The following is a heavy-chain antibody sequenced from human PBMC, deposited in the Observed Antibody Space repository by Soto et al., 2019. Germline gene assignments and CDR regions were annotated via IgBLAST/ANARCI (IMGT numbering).Heavy chain of an antibody. J-gene: IGHJ5*02. CDR1: GGSISSGRHH. Sequence: TLSLTCTVSGGSISSGRHHWRWIRQPPGKGLEWIGSIYYSGGTYYNPSLKSRVTISLDTSKNQFSLKLSSVTAADTAVYYCARPGNNWFDPWGQGTLVTVSS. CDR3: ARPGNNWFDP. CDR2: IYYSGGT. V-gene: IGHV4-39*01.